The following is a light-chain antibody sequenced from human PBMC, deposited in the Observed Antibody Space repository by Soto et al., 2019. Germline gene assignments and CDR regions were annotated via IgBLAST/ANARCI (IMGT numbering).Light chain of an antibody. Sequence: QSALTQPPSVSGAPGQRVTISGTGSTSNFGAGYDVHWYKQLPRTAPKLLIYANNNRPSGVPDRFSGSKSGTSASLAITGLQAEDESDYYCQSYDNSLSGWVFGGGTKLTVL. CDR2: ANN. V-gene: IGLV1-40*01. J-gene: IGLJ2*01. CDR1: TSNFGAGYD. CDR3: QSYDNSLSGWV.